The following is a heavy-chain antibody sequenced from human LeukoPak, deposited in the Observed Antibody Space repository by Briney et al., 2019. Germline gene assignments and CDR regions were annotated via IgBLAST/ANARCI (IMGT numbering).Heavy chain of an antibody. D-gene: IGHD6-19*01. CDR3: ARDREQWLALDY. CDR1: GYTFTSYY. V-gene: IGHV1-46*01. J-gene: IGHJ4*02. Sequence: ASVKVSCKASGYTFTSYYMHWVRQAPGQGFEWMGIINPSGGSTSYAQKFQGRVTMTRDTSTSTVYMELSSLRSEDTAVYYCARDREQWLALDYWGQGTLVTVSS. CDR2: INPSGGST.